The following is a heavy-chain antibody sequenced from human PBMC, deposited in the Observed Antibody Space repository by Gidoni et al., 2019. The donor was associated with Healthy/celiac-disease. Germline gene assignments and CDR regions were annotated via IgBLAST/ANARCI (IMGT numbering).Heavy chain of an antibody. CDR1: GFTFSNAW. CDR3: TSRITIFGVVIFYFGSGLGMDV. J-gene: IGHJ6*02. V-gene: IGHV3-15*01. Sequence: EVQLVESGGGLVKPGGSLRLSCAASGFTFSNAWMSWVRQAPGKGLEWVGRIKSKTDGGTTDYAGPVKGRFTISRDDSKNTLYRQMNSLKTEDTAVYYCTSRITIFGVVIFYFGSGLGMDVWGQGTTVTVSS. CDR2: IKSKTDGGTT. D-gene: IGHD3-3*01.